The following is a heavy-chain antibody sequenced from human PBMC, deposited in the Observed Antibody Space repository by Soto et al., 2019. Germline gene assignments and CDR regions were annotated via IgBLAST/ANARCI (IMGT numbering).Heavy chain of an antibody. Sequence: QVQLQESGPGLVKPSGTLSLTCTVSGDSMSSTNWWNWVRQPPGKGLEWIGEAHHSGRTNYNPSLKSRVPRSVDRSQSIFSLKLASVTAADTAVYYCVRSEATALDYWGQGTLVTVSS. CDR3: VRSEATALDY. J-gene: IGHJ4*02. V-gene: IGHV4-4*02. CDR2: AHHSGRT. CDR1: GDSMSSTNW.